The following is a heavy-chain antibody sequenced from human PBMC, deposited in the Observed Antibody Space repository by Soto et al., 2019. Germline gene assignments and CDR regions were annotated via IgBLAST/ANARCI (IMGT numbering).Heavy chain of an antibody. CDR2: IYSGGYT. Sequence: EVQLVESGGGLIQPGGSLRLSCAVSGFTVSNNYMSWVRQAPGKGLEGVSVIYSGGYTAYGDSVKGRFTISRDNSKNTLFLQINALGADHPAVFSWGTSPGGGGYWGQGTLVTVSS. CDR1: GFTVSNNY. D-gene: IGHD3-10*01. CDR3: GTSPGGGGY. J-gene: IGHJ4*02. V-gene: IGHV3-53*01.